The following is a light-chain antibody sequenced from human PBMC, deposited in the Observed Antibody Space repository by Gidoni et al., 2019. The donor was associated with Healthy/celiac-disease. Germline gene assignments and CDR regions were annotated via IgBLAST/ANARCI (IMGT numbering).Light chain of an antibody. J-gene: IGLJ2*01. V-gene: IGLV2-14*01. CDR2: EVS. CDR1: SSDVGGYNY. Sequence: SVSGSPGQSISISCTGTSSDVGGYNYVSWYQQHPGKAPKLMIYEVSNRPSGVSNRFSGSKSGNTASLTISGLQAEDEADYYCSSYTSSSTLVFGGGTKLTVL. CDR3: SSYTSSSTLV.